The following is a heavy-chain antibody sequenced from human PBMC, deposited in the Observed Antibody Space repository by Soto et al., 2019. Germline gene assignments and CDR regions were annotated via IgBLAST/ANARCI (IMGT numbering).Heavy chain of an antibody. CDR3: TRDRIMTDY. CDR2: IRNKASGGTA. Sequence: GSLRLSCTTSGFTFGDYSMTWFRQAPGKGLEWVSFIRNKASGGTAEYAASVKGRFTVSRDDSKSITYLQMNSLKTEDTAMYYCTRDRIMTDYWGQGTLVTVSS. J-gene: IGHJ4*02. V-gene: IGHV3-49*03. CDR1: GFTFGDYS.